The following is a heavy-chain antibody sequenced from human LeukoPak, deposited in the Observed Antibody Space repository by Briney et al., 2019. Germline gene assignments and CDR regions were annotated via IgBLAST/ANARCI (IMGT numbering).Heavy chain of an antibody. CDR2: ISISSNYI. CDR3: ARRAGAYSHPYDY. Sequence: GGSLRLSCAVSGFTFSRYSMDWVRQAPGKGLEWVSSISISSNYIYYTDSVKGRFTISRDNAKNSLYLQMNSLRAEDTAVYYCARRAGAYSHPYDYWGQGTLVTVSS. CDR1: GFTFSRYS. J-gene: IGHJ4*02. V-gene: IGHV3-21*04. D-gene: IGHD4/OR15-4a*01.